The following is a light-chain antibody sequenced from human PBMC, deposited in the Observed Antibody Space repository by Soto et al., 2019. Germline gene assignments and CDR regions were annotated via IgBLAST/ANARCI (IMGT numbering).Light chain of an antibody. V-gene: IGKV1-39*01. CDR1: QSITTY. CDR2: AAS. J-gene: IGKJ4*01. CDR3: QQTYSTPPLT. Sequence: DIQMTQSPSSLSASVGDRVTITCRASQSITTYLNWYQQKPGTAPKLLIYAASSLESGVPSRVSGSGSGTDFTLTISSLQPEDFATYFCQQTYSTPPLTFGGGTKVEIK.